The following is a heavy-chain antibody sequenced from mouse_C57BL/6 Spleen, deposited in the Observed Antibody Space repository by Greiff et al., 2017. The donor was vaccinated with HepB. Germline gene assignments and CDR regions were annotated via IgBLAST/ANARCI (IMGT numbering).Heavy chain of an antibody. D-gene: IGHD3-3*01. CDR3: APGRGSY. CDR2: INPNNGGT. Sequence: VQLQQSGPELVKPGASVKISCKASGYTFTDYYMNWVKQSHGKSLEWIGDINPNNGGTSYNQKFKGKATLTVDKSSSTAYMELRSLTSEDSAVYYCAPGRGSYWGQGTTLTVSS. V-gene: IGHV1-26*01. J-gene: IGHJ2*01. CDR1: GYTFTDYY.